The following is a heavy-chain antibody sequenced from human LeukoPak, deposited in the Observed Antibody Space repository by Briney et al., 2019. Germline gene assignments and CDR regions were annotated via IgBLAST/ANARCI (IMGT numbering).Heavy chain of an antibody. Sequence: GESLKISCAASGFTFSSYAMSWVRQAPGKGLEWVSAISGSGGSTYYADSVKGRFTISRDNSKNTLYLQMNSLRAEDTAVYYCAKDVRMIRAPDYFDYWGQGTLVTVSS. CDR3: AKDVRMIRAPDYFDY. D-gene: IGHD2/OR15-2a*01. CDR1: GFTFSSYA. CDR2: ISGSGGST. V-gene: IGHV3-23*01. J-gene: IGHJ4*02.